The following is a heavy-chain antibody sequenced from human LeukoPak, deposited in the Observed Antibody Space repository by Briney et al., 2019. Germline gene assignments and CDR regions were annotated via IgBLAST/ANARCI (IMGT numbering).Heavy chain of an antibody. CDR3: ARGQFYYDYVY. J-gene: IGHJ4*02. CDR1: GYTFTDYY. Sequence: ASVKVSCKASGYTFTDYYIHWVRQAPGQGLEWMGRTNPKSGGTNYAQKFQGRVTMTRDTSISTAYMELSSLRSDDTAVYYCARGQFYYDYVYWGQGTLVTVSS. D-gene: IGHD3-22*01. V-gene: IGHV1-2*06. CDR2: TNPKSGGT.